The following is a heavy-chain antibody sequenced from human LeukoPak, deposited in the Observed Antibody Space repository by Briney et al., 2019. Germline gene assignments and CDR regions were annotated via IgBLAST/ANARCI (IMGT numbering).Heavy chain of an antibody. J-gene: IGHJ4*02. Sequence: PSETLSLTCTVASGSISSYYWSWLRQPPRKGLEWIGYIYYSGSTNFNPSLKSRVTISVDTSKNQFSLKLSSVTAADTAVYYCARDGGSWYGDYFDYWGQGTLVTVSS. D-gene: IGHD6-13*01. CDR1: SGSISSYY. V-gene: IGHV4-59*01. CDR2: IYYSGST. CDR3: ARDGGSWYGDYFDY.